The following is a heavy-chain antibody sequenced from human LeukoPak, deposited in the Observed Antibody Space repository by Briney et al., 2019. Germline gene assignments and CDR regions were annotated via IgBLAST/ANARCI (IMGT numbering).Heavy chain of an antibody. CDR2: IYHSGST. Sequence: PSETLSLTCTVSGYSISSGYYWGWIRQPPGKGLEWIGSIYHSGSTYYNPSLKSRVTISVDTSKNQFSLKLSSVTAADTAVYYCARDKRGSGWYEGDDAFDIWGQGTMVTVSS. V-gene: IGHV4-38-2*02. CDR1: GYSISSGYY. J-gene: IGHJ3*02. D-gene: IGHD6-19*01. CDR3: ARDKRGSGWYEGDDAFDI.